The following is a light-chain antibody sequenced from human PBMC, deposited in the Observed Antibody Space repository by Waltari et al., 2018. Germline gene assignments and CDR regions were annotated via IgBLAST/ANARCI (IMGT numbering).Light chain of an antibody. V-gene: IGKV3-15*01. Sequence: EIVMTQSPATLAVSPGVRVTLSCRASRNVRTNLAWYQHKPGQTPRLLISGASTRALGVPDRFSGAGSGTDFTLTISSLRSEDFAVYYCQQYDDSSPRTFGQGTKVEIK. CDR2: GAS. J-gene: IGKJ1*01. CDR3: QQYDDSSPRT. CDR1: RNVRTN.